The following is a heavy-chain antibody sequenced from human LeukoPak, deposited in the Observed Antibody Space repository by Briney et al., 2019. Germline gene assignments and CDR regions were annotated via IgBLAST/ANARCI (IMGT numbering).Heavy chain of an antibody. J-gene: IGHJ6*02. Sequence: SETLSRTCTVSGGSISSYYWSWIRQPPGKGLEWIGYIYYSGSTNYNPSLKSRVTISVDTSKNQFSLKLSSVTAADTAVYYCARGGGSGHSYYYYGMDVWGQGTTVTVSS. CDR2: IYYSGST. V-gene: IGHV4-59*01. D-gene: IGHD6-19*01. CDR3: ARGGGSGHSYYYYGMDV. CDR1: GGSISSYY.